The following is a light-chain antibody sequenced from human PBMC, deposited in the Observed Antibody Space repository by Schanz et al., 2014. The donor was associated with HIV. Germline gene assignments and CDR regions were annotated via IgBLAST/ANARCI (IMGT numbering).Light chain of an antibody. V-gene: IGKV3-20*01. Sequence: EIVLTQSPGILSLSPGERATLSCRASQSVSSDLAWYHQKPGQTPRLLIYGASSRAAGVPDRFSGSGSGTDFTLTISSLEPEDSAVYYCQQYGRSTYTYSFGQGTKLEIK. CDR2: GAS. CDR3: QQYGRSTYTYS. CDR1: QSVSSD. J-gene: IGKJ2*03.